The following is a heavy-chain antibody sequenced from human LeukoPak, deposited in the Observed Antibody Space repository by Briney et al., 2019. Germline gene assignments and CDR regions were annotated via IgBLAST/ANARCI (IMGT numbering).Heavy chain of an antibody. V-gene: IGHV1-18*01. J-gene: IGHJ6*02. CDR2: ISAYNGNT. CDR3: ARGGTYYYDSSGYYGDYYYGMDV. D-gene: IGHD3-22*01. CDR1: GYTFTSYG. Sequence: ASVKVSCKASGYTFTSYGISWVRQAPGQGLEWMGWISAYNGNTNYAQKLQGRVTMTTDTSMSTAYMELRSLRSDDTAAYYCARGGTYYYDSSGYYGDYYYGMDVWGQGTTVTVSS.